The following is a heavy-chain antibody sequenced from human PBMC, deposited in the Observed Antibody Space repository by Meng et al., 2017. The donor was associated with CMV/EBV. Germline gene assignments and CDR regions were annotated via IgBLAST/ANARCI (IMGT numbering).Heavy chain of an antibody. CDR1: GFTFSSYA. V-gene: IGHV3-30*04. Sequence: GGSLRLSCAASGFTFSSYAMHWVRQAPGKGLEWVAVISYDGSNKYYADSVKGRFTISRDNSKNTLYLQMNSLRAEDTAVYYCARDPPSAWDIVVVVAAPTYGMDVWGQGTTVTVS. CDR2: ISYDGSNK. J-gene: IGHJ6*02. CDR3: ARDPPSAWDIVVVVAAPTYGMDV. D-gene: IGHD2-15*01.